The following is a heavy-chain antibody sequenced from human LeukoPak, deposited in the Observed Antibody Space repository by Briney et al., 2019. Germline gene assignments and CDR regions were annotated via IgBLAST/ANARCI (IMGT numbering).Heavy chain of an antibody. J-gene: IGHJ3*02. Sequence: GGSLRLSCVASGLTFSDYSMTWIRQAPGKGLEWISYISSGDSTTIYYADSVKGRFTISRDNAKNSLYLQMNSLRAEDTAVCYCARDLSYYGAFDIWGPGTPVTVSS. V-gene: IGHV3-11*01. CDR3: ARDLSYYGAFDI. D-gene: IGHD3-22*01. CDR2: ISSGDSTTI. CDR1: GLTFSDYS.